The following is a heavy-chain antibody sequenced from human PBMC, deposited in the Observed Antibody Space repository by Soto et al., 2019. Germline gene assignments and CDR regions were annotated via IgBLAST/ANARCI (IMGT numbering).Heavy chain of an antibody. J-gene: IGHJ6*02. Sequence: ASVKVSCKASGYTFTSYGISWLRQAPGQGLEWMGWISAYNGNTNYAQKLQGRVTMTTDTSTSTAYMELRSLRSDDTAVYYCARVLRFLEWLSDYYYYGMDVWGQGTTVTVSS. CDR3: ARVLRFLEWLSDYYYYGMDV. CDR1: GYTFTSYG. CDR2: ISAYNGNT. D-gene: IGHD3-3*01. V-gene: IGHV1-18*01.